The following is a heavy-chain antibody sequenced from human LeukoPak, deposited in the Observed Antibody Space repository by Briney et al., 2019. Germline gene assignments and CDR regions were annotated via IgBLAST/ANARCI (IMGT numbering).Heavy chain of an antibody. J-gene: IGHJ4*02. D-gene: IGHD6-13*01. CDR3: ARGGRQQRDLSFDY. CDR2: IRYDGSNK. Sequence: GGSLRLSCAASGFTFSSYGMHWVRQAPGKGLEWVAFIRYDGSNKYYADSVKGRFTISRDNSKNTLYLQMNSLRADDTAVYYCARGGRQQRDLSFDYWGQGTLVTVSS. V-gene: IGHV3-30*02. CDR1: GFTFSSYG.